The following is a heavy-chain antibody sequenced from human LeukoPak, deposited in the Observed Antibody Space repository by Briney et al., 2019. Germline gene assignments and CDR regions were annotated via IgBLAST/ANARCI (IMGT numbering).Heavy chain of an antibody. J-gene: IGHJ3*02. CDR3: ARVVGATSGAFDI. Sequence: GASVKVSCKASGYTFTGYYMHWVRQAPGQGLEWMGWISAYNGNTNYAQKLQGRVTMTTDTSTSTAYMELRSLRSDDTAVYYCARVVGATSGAFDIWGQGTMVTVSS. CDR1: GYTFTGYY. D-gene: IGHD1-26*01. V-gene: IGHV1-18*04. CDR2: ISAYNGNT.